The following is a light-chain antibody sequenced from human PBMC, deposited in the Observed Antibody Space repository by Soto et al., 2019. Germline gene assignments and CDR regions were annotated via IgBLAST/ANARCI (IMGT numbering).Light chain of an antibody. CDR3: QQYGSSRT. Sequence: EIVLTQSPDTLSLSPGERATLSCRASQSVSVYLAWYQQKPGQAPRLLIYGASRRATGIPDRFSGSGSGTDFTLTISRLEPEDFAVYYCQQYGSSRTFGQGTKVEIK. V-gene: IGKV3-20*01. CDR2: GAS. J-gene: IGKJ1*01. CDR1: QSVSVY.